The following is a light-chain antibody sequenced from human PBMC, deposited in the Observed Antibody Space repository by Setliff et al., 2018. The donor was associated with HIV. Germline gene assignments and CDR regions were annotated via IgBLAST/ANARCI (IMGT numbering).Light chain of an antibody. J-gene: IGLJ1*01. Sequence: QSALTQPASVSGSPGQSVTISCTGTSSDIGSYNFVSWYQQHPGQAPKLMIYDVTTRPSGVSSRFSGSKSGNAASLTISGLQAEDEADYYCSSYTSSSPYVFGTGTKVTVL. CDR3: SSYTSSSPYV. CDR2: DVT. CDR1: SSDIGSYNF. V-gene: IGLV2-14*03.